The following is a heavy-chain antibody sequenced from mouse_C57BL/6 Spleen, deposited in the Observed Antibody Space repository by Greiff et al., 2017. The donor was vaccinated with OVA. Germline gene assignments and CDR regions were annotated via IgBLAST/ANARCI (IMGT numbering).Heavy chain of an antibody. CDR2: INPYNGDT. CDR1: GYSFTGYF. D-gene: IGHD2-4*01. J-gene: IGHJ3*01. V-gene: IGHV1-20*01. Sequence: VQLQQSGPELVKPGDSVKISCKASGYSFTGYFMNWVMQSPGQSLEWIGRINPYNGDTFYNQKFKGKATLTVDKSSSTAHMELRSLTSEDSAVYYCARRGYDYDAWFAYWGQGTLVTVSA. CDR3: ARRGYDYDAWFAY.